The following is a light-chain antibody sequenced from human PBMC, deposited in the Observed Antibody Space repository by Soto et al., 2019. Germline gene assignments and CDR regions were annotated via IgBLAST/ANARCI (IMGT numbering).Light chain of an antibody. CDR3: QQYKSYPLT. J-gene: IGKJ4*01. Sequence: DIQMTQSPSTLSASVGDRVTITCRASQSISSWLAWYQQTPGKAPKLLIYKASSLASGVPSRFSGSGSGTEFTLTISCLQHDDFATYYCQQYKSYPLTFGGGTKV. V-gene: IGKV1-5*03. CDR2: KAS. CDR1: QSISSW.